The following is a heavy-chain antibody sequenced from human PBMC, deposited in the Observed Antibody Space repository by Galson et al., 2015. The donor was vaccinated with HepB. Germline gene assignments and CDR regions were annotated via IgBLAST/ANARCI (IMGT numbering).Heavy chain of an antibody. V-gene: IGHV1-2*06. CDR3: AREVAEYCSGGACYSFDL. D-gene: IGHD2-21*02. J-gene: IGHJ5*02. Sequence: SVKVSCKASGYTFTGYYMHWLRQAPGQGLEWMGRISPNSGDTIYAQRFQARVTMTRDTSISTAYMELIRLKSDDTAVYYCAREVAEYCSGGACYSFDLWGQGTLVTVSS. CDR1: GYTFTGYY. CDR2: ISPNSGDT.